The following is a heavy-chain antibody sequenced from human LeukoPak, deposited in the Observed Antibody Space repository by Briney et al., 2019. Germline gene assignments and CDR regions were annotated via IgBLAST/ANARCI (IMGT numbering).Heavy chain of an antibody. CDR2: IVASSGST. CDR3: AKGAYDYIEMGYFDY. J-gene: IGHJ4*02. Sequence: GGSQRLSCAASGFSISNSAMSWVRLAPGKGLEWVSLIVASSGSTFYADYVKGRFTISRDSSKNTLYLQMNSLRAEDMAVYYCAKGAYDYIEMGYFDYWGQGTLVTVSS. CDR1: GFSISNSA. D-gene: IGHD5-12*01. V-gene: IGHV3-23*01.